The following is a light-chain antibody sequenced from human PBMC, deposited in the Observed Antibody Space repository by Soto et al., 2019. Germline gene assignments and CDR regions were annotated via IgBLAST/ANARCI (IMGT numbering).Light chain of an antibody. V-gene: IGLV1-44*01. Sequence: QSVLTRPPSASGTPGRTITMSCSGGSSNIGINTVNCYEHLPGTAPRLLIYGNNQRPSGVPDRFSGSKSGTSASLAISGLQSEDEGHYYCATWDDSLDVHVFGTGTKVTVL. J-gene: IGLJ1*01. CDR2: GNN. CDR3: ATWDDSLDVHV. CDR1: SSNIGINT.